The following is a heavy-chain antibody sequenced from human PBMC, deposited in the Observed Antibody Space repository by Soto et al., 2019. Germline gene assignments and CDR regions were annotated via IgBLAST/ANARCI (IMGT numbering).Heavy chain of an antibody. CDR3: ARDPGRYCISTSCYAGKHYYYYGMDV. CDR1: GGTFSSYA. J-gene: IGHJ6*02. CDR2: IIPIFGTA. D-gene: IGHD2-2*01. Sequence: SVKVSCKASGGTFSSYAISWVRQAPGQGLEWMGGIIPIFGTANYAQKFQGRVTITADESTSTAYMELSSLRSEDTAVYYCARDPGRYCISTSCYAGKHYYYYGMDVWGQGTTVTAP. V-gene: IGHV1-69*13.